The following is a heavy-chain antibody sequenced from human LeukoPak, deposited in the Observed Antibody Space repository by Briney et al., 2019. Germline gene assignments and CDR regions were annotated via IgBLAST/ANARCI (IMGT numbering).Heavy chain of an antibody. D-gene: IGHD6-19*01. CDR3: ARVRVSRIAVAGTGY. CDR2: INPNSGGT. CDR1: GYTFTSYY. V-gene: IGHV1-2*02. Sequence: ASVKVSCKASGYTFTSYYMHWVRQAPGQGLEWMGWINPNSGGTNYAQKFQGRVTMTRDTSISTAYMELSRLRSDDTAVYYCARVRVSRIAVAGTGYWGQGTLVTVSS. J-gene: IGHJ4*02.